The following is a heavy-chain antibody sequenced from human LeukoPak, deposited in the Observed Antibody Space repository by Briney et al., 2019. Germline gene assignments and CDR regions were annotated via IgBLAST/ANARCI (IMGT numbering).Heavy chain of an antibody. CDR2: INQNGGEK. CDR1: GFTFSGYW. CDR3: ANGGGWPQVYYYGMDV. J-gene: IGHJ6*02. V-gene: IGHV3-7*03. Sequence: GGSLRLSCADSGFTFSGYWMNWVRQAPGKGLEWVANINQNGGEKYYVDSVKGRFTISRDNGKNSLYLQMNSLRSEDTAVYYCANGGGWPQVYYYGMDVWGQGTTVTVSS. D-gene: IGHD2-15*01.